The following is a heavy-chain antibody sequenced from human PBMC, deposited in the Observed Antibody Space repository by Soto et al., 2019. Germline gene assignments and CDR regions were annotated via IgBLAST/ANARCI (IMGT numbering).Heavy chain of an antibody. V-gene: IGHV4-39*01. CDR3: APHPWDLDP. CDR2: MYYSGRT. CDR1: GGSIRSTTYY. J-gene: IGHJ1*01. D-gene: IGHD1-26*01. Sequence: QLQLQESGPGLVKPSETLSLTCTVSGGSIRSTTYYWGWIRQPPGKGLEWIASMYYSGRTNYNPSLKGRVDTSVDMSKTQFSLNLSSVTAADTAVYYCAPHPWDLDPWGQGTLVTVSS.